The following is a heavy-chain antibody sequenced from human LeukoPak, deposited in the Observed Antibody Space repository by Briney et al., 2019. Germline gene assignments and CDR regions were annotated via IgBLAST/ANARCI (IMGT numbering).Heavy chain of an antibody. D-gene: IGHD2-15*01. Sequence: SGTLSLTCAVSGGSISSSNWRSWVRQPPGKGLEWIGEIYHSGSTNYNPSLKSRVTISVDKSKNQFSLKLSSVTAADTAVYYCAVLVVAVTAGLRSRQIDYWGQGTLVTVSS. CDR2: IYHSGST. CDR3: AVLVVAVTAGLRSRQIDY. V-gene: IGHV4-4*02. CDR1: GGSISSSNW. J-gene: IGHJ4*02.